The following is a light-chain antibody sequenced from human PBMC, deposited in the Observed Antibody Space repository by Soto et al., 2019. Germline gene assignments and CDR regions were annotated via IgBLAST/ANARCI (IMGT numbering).Light chain of an antibody. CDR2: AAS. V-gene: IGKV1-6*01. Sequence: QISQPPSTFSASLGDIVTISCRASQSITSWLAWYQQKPGKAPKLLIYAASSLQSGVPSRFSGSGSGTDFTLTISSLQPEDFATYYCLQDYNYPLTFGGGTKVDIK. CDR1: QSITSW. J-gene: IGKJ4*01. CDR3: LQDYNYPLT.